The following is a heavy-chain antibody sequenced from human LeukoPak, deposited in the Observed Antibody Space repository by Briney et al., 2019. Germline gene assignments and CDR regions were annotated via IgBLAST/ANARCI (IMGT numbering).Heavy chain of an antibody. CDR1: GGSISSYY. V-gene: IGHV4-59*08. D-gene: IGHD3-9*01. J-gene: IGHJ4*02. CDR3: ARQPRYYDILTGYQNPYYFDY. CDR2: IYYSGST. Sequence: PSETQSLTCTVSGGSISSYYWSWIRQPPGKGLEWIGYIYYSGSTNYNPSLKSRVTISVDTSKNQFSLKLSSVTAADTAVYYCARQPRYYDILTGYQNPYYFDYWGQGTLVTVSS.